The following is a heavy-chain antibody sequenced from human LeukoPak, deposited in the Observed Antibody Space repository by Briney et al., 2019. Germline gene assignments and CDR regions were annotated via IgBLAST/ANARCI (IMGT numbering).Heavy chain of an antibody. CDR3: GRDISAGIGY. Sequence: SQTLSLTCAISGDSISSNSAAWNWIRQSPSSGLEWLGRTYYRSKWIYEYAVSVKGRITISPDTSKNQVSLQLNSVTPDDTAVYFCGRDISAGIGYWGQGTLVTVSS. D-gene: IGHD6-13*01. J-gene: IGHJ4*02. CDR1: GDSISSNSAA. CDR2: TYYRSKWIY. V-gene: IGHV6-1*01.